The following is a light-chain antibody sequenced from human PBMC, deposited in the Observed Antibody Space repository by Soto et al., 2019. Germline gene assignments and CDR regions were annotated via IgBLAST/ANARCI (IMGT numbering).Light chain of an antibody. J-gene: IGLJ2*01. Sequence: QSVLTQPRSVSGSPGQSVTISCTGTSSDVGGYNYVSWYQQHPGKAPQLMIYDVNERPSGVPDRFSGSKSGNTASLTITGLQAEDEADYYYCSYAGGYALGVVFGGGTQLTVL. CDR1: SSDVGGYNY. CDR3: CSYAGGYALGVV. V-gene: IGLV2-11*01. CDR2: DVN.